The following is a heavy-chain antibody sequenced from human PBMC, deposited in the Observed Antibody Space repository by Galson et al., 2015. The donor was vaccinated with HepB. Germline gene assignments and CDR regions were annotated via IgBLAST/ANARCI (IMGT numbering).Heavy chain of an antibody. CDR3: ARGSSEDY. V-gene: IGHV3-48*01. CDR1: GFTFSSYS. J-gene: IGHJ4*02. Sequence: SLRLSCAASGFTFSSYSMNWVRQAPGKGLEWVSYISSSSSTIYYADSVKGRFTISRDNAKNSLYLQMNSLRAEDTAVYYCARGSSEDYWGQGTLVTVSS. D-gene: IGHD1-14*01. CDR2: ISSSSSTI.